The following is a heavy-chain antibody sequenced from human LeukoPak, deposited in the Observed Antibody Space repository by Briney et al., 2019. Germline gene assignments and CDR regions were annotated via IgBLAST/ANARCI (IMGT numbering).Heavy chain of an antibody. D-gene: IGHD3-22*01. CDR2: INHSGST. V-gene: IGHV4-34*01. CDR3: ARGLGYYDSSGLFDY. Sequence: PSETLSLTCAVYGGSFSGYYWSWIRQPPGKGLEWIGEINHSGSTNYNPSLKSRVTISVDTSKNQFSLKLSSVTAADTAVYYCARGLGYYDSSGLFDYWGQGTLVTVSS. J-gene: IGHJ4*02. CDR1: GGSFSGYY.